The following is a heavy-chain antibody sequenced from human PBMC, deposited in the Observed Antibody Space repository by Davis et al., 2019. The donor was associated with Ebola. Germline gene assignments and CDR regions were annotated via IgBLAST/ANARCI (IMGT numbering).Heavy chain of an antibody. CDR3: AREGGRVLKVGVVVVAASRSYYGMDV. CDR1: GFTFSTYS. Sequence: GESLKISCAASGFTFSTYSINWVRQAPGKGLEWVANIKQDGSEKYYVDSVKGRFTISRDNAKNSLYLQMNSLRAEDTAVYYCAREGGRVLKVGVVVVAASRSYYGMDVWGQGTTVTVSS. CDR2: IKQDGSEK. V-gene: IGHV3-7*01. D-gene: IGHD2-15*01. J-gene: IGHJ6*02.